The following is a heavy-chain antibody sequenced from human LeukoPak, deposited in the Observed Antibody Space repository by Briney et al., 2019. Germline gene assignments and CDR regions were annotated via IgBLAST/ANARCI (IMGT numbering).Heavy chain of an antibody. CDR2: IWYDGSNK. CDR1: GFTFSSYG. J-gene: IGHJ5*02. Sequence: PGGSLRLSCGASGFTFSSYGMHWVRQAPGKGLEWVAVIWYDGSNKYYADSVKGRFTISRDNSKNTLYLQMNSLRAEDTAVYYCARELIAVAGTGWFDPWGQGTLVTVSS. CDR3: ARELIAVAGTGWFDP. D-gene: IGHD6-19*01. V-gene: IGHV3-33*08.